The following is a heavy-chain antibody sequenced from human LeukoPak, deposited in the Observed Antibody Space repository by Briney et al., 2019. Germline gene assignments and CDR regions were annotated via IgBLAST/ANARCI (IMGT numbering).Heavy chain of an antibody. CDR3: ARVARLGSGSYRVDY. CDR1: GGSISSSSYY. Sequence: SETLSLTCTVSGGSISSSSYYWGWLRQPPGRGLEWIGSIYYSGSTYYNPSLKSRVTISVDTSKNQFSLKLSSVTAADTAVYYCARVARLGSGSYRVDYWGQGTLVTVSS. V-gene: IGHV4-39*07. CDR2: IYYSGST. J-gene: IGHJ4*02. D-gene: IGHD3-10*02.